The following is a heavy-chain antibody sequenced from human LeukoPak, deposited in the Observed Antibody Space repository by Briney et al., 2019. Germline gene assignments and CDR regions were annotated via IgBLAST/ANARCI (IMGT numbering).Heavy chain of an antibody. CDR3: AKDPSYYESSGYYYAY. V-gene: IGHV3-23*01. J-gene: IGHJ4*02. D-gene: IGHD3-22*01. CDR1: GFTFSSYA. Sequence: GGSLRLSCAASGFTFSSYAMSWVRQAPGKGLEGVSAISGSGGSTYYADSVKGRFTISRDNSKNTLYLQMNSLRAEDTAVYYCAKDPSYYESSGYYYAYWGQGTLVTVSS. CDR2: ISGSGGST.